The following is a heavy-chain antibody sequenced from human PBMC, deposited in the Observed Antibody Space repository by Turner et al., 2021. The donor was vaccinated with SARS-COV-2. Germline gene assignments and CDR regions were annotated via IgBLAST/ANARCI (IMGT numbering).Heavy chain of an antibody. V-gene: IGHV1-69*01. CDR3: AREGYSGHFDH. Sequence: QVHLLQSGAEVKPPGSAVKVSCKVSGDKFSTNGISWVRQAPGKGLEWMGGVVPIFGKSNYAQKFQGRVTITADELTTTAYMELSRLTSEDTAVYFCAREGYSGHFDHWGQGTLVTVSS. D-gene: IGHD4-4*01. CDR1: GDKFSTNG. CDR2: VVPIFGKS. J-gene: IGHJ4*02.